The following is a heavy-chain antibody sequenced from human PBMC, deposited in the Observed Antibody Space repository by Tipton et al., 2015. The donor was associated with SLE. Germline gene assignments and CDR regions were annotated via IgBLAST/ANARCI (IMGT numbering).Heavy chain of an antibody. V-gene: IGHV3-30-3*01. J-gene: IGHJ1*01. CDR3: ARDTGSGSYKGYFQH. CDR1: GGSFSGYY. D-gene: IGHD1-26*01. Sequence: LSLTCAVYGGSFSGYYWSWIRQPPGKGLEWVAVISYDGSNKYYADSVKGRFTISRDNSKNTLYLQMNSLRAEDTAVYYCARDTGSGSYKGYFQHWGQGTLVTVSS. CDR2: ISYDGSNK.